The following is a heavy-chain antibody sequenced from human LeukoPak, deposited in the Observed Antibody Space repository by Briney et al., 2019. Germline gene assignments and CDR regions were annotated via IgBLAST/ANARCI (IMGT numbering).Heavy chain of an antibody. CDR1: GGSFSGYY. V-gene: IGHV4-34*01. J-gene: IGHJ4*02. CDR2: INHSGST. CDR3: ARGDGSGYYYVGFDY. Sequence: SETLSLTCAVYGGSFSGYYWSWIRQPPGKGLEWIGEINHSGSTNYNPSLKSRVTISVDTSKNQFSLKLSSVTAADTAVYYCARGDGSGYYYVGFDYWGQGTLVTVSS. D-gene: IGHD3-22*01.